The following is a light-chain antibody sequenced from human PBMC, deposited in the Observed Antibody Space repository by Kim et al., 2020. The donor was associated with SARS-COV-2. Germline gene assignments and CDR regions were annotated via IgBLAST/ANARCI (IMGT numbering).Light chain of an antibody. J-gene: IGLJ1*01. CDR2: EVT. V-gene: IGLV2-18*02. Sequence: GQTITTPCTGTGSHVCTSNPASSYPKSPGTAHKRFIYEVTKLPSWVPDRFSGSKSGNTAPLTISGLQAEDETDYFCSSWTTSGAYLFGRGTKVTVL. CDR1: GSHVCTSNP. CDR3: SSWTTSGAYL.